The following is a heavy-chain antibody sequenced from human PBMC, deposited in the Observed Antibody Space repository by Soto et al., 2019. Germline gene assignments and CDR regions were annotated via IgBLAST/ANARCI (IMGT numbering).Heavy chain of an antibody. V-gene: IGHV3-33*01. Sequence: GGSLRLSCAASGFTFSSYGMHWVRQAPGKGLEWVAVIWYDGSKQYYADSVKGRFTISRDNSKNTLYLQMNTLRAEDTAVYYCARTGAANYYDTPGWGQGTLVTVSS. CDR3: ARTGAANYYDTPG. CDR2: IWYDGSKQ. CDR1: GFTFSSYG. J-gene: IGHJ4*02. D-gene: IGHD3-22*01.